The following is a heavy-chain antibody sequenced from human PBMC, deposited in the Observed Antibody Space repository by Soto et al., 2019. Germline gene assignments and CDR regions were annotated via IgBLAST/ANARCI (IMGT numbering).Heavy chain of an antibody. Sequence: PSETLSLTCTVSGGSISSSSYYWGWIRQPPGKGLEWIGSIYYSGSTYYNPSLKSRVTISVDTSKNQFSLQLNSVTPEDTAVYYCARDLEYNWNYVGYYYYGMDVWGQGTTVTVSS. CDR3: ARDLEYNWNYVGYYYYGMDV. CDR1: GGSISSSSYY. CDR2: IYYSGST. J-gene: IGHJ6*02. D-gene: IGHD1-7*01. V-gene: IGHV4-39*02.